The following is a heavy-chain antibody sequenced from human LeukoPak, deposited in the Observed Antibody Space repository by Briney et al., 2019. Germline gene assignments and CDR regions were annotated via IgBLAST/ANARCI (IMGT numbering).Heavy chain of an antibody. CDR3: ATSSTSPGYSYGMDV. CDR1: GGSISSYY. V-gene: IGHV4-59*08. Sequence: PSETLSLTCTVSGGSISSYYWSWIRQPPGKGLEWIGYIYYSGSTTYNPSLTSRVTISGDTSKNQFSLKLTSVTAADTAIYYCATSSTSPGYSYGMDVWGQGTTVTVSS. J-gene: IGHJ6*02. CDR2: IYYSGST.